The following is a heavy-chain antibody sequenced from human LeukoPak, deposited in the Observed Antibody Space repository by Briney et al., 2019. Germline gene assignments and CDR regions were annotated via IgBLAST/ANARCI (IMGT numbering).Heavy chain of an antibody. Sequence: PSETLSLTCAVYGGSFSGYYWSWIRQPPGKGLEWIGEINHSGSTNYNPSLKSRVTISVDTSKNQFSLKLSSVTAADTAVYYWESGGSVWLGNLPYFDYCGEGTLVVASS. D-gene: IGHD3-16*01. CDR1: GGSFSGYY. V-gene: IGHV4-34*01. CDR2: INHSGST. J-gene: IGHJ4*02. CDR3: ESGGSVWLGNLPYFDY.